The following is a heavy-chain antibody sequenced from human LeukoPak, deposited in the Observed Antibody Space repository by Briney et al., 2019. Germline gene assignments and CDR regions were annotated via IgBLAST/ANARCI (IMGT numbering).Heavy chain of an antibody. J-gene: IGHJ6*04. CDR1: GFTFSSYG. CDR2: INHSGST. Sequence: LRLSCAASGFTFSSYGVHWVRQAPGKGREWIGEINHSGSTNYNPSLKSRVTISVDTSKNRFSLKLSSVTAADTAVYYCARGQVYYYGMDVWGKGTTVTVSS. CDR3: ARGQVYYYGMDV. V-gene: IGHV4-34*01.